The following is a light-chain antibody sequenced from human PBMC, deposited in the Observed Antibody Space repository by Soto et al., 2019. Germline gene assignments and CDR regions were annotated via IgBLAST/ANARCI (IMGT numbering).Light chain of an antibody. CDR1: QSVSSSY. V-gene: IGKV3-20*01. CDR3: QQYGSSPHT. Sequence: EIVLTQSPGTLSLSPGERATLSCRASQSVSSSYLAWYQHKPGQAPRLLIYGASSRATGVPDRFSGSGSGTDFTLTISRLEPEDFAMYYCQQYGSSPHTFGRGTKLEIK. CDR2: GAS. J-gene: IGKJ2*01.